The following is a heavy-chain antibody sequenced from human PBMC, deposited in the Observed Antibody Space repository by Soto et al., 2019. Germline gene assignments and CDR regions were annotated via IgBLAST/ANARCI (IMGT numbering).Heavy chain of an antibody. Sequence: ASVKVSCKASGYTFTSYDMSWVRQAPGQGLEWMGWMNPNNGNTDYAPKFQGRVTMTMNTSIGTAYMELSSLRSEDTAVYYCARCPRNYYALVTYSYSHHWGQGTLVTVSS. CDR2: MNPNNGNT. D-gene: IGHD3-10*01. CDR1: GYTFTSYD. CDR3: ARCPRNYYALVTYSYSHH. V-gene: IGHV1-8*01. J-gene: IGHJ1*01.